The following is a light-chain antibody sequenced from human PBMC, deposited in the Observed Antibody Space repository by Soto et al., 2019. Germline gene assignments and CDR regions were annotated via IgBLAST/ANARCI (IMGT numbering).Light chain of an antibody. V-gene: IGKV3-20*01. CDR1: QSVSSSY. CDR2: GAS. Sequence: EIVLTQSPDTLSLSPGERATLSCRASQSVSSSYLAWYQQKPGQAPRLLIHGASSRATGVPDRFSGSGSGTDFSLTISRLEPEDFAVYYCQHYITSLTTFGQGTKVDIK. CDR3: QHYITSLTT. J-gene: IGKJ1*01.